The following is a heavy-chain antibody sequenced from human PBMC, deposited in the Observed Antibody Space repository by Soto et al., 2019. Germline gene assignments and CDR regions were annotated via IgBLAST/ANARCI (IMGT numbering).Heavy chain of an antibody. D-gene: IGHD1-1*01. CDR3: ARDSATNDPLRMGYYYYYGMDV. CDR2: TYYRSKWYN. CDR1: GDSVSSNSAA. J-gene: IGHJ6*02. V-gene: IGHV6-1*01. Sequence: KQSQTLSLTCAISGDSVSSNSAAWNWIRQSPSRGLEWLGRTYYRSKWYNDYAVSVKSRITINPDTSKNQFSLQLNSVTPEDTAVYYCARDSATNDPLRMGYYYYYGMDVWGQGTTVTVSS.